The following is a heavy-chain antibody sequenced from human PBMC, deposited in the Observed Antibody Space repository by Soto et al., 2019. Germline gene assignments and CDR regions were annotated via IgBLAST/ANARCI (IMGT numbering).Heavy chain of an antibody. CDR1: GYTFINYY. J-gene: IGHJ4*02. V-gene: IGHV1-24*01. CDR2: FDPEDGET. CDR3: ATDLGIAAAGTGHVFDY. Sequence: VKVSCKASGYTFINYYMHWVRQAPGKGLEWMGGFDPEDGETIYAQKFQGRVTMTEDTSTDTAYMELSSLRSEDTAVYYCATDLGIAAAGTGHVFDYWGQGTLVTVSS. D-gene: IGHD6-13*01.